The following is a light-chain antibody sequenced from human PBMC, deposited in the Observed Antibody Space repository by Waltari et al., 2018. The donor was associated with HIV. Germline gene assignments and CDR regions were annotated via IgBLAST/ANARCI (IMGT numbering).Light chain of an antibody. Sequence: QLILTQSPSASASLGASVKLTCTLSIGHSTYAIAWLQHQPEKGPRFLMTLNNDGSHTRGDGIPDRFSGSSSGAERYLTISSLQSEDEADYYCQTWDTGPWVFGGGTKLTVL. V-gene: IGLV4-69*01. CDR2: LNNDGSH. J-gene: IGLJ3*02. CDR3: QTWDTGPWV. CDR1: IGHSTYA.